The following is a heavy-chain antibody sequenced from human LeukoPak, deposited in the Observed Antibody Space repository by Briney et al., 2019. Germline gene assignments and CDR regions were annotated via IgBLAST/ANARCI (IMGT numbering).Heavy chain of an antibody. Sequence: GGSLRLSCAASGFTFSRYSMNWVRQAPGKGLEWISYISSSSGTIYYADSVKGRFTISRDNAKNSLYLQIHSLRAEDTAVYYCARGKSGYSGGYYYYYMDVWGKGTTVTVSS. CDR2: ISSSSGTI. CDR1: GFTFSRYS. D-gene: IGHD3-22*01. CDR3: ARGKSGYSGGYYYYYMDV. J-gene: IGHJ6*03. V-gene: IGHV3-48*04.